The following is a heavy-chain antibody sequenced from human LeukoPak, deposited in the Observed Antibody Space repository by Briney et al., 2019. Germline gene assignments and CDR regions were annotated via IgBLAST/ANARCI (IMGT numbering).Heavy chain of an antibody. CDR2: INTNNGNT. V-gene: IGHV1-18*01. J-gene: IGHJ5*02. D-gene: IGHD2-21*02. Sequence: GASVRVSCKASGYTFITYGLMWVRQAPGQELEWMGWINTNNGNTNYAQKFQGRVTITTDTSTSTGYMELRSLRSDDTAVYYCARKRCTGDCYLFDPWGQGTLVTVSS. CDR3: ARKRCTGDCYLFDP. CDR1: GYTFITYG.